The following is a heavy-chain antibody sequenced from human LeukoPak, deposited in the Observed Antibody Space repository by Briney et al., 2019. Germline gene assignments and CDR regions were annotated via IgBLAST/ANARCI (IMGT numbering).Heavy chain of an antibody. V-gene: IGHV4-59*08. D-gene: IGHD5-18*01. CDR3: ARLVPAMVTGVWDYYYYGMDA. Sequence: SETLSLTCAVYGGSFSGYYWSWIRQPPGKGLEWIGYIYYSGSTNYNPSLKSRVTISVDTSKNQFSLKLSSVTAADTAVYYCARLVPAMVTGVWDYYYYGMDAWGQGTTVTVSS. J-gene: IGHJ6*02. CDR2: IYYSGST. CDR1: GGSFSGYY.